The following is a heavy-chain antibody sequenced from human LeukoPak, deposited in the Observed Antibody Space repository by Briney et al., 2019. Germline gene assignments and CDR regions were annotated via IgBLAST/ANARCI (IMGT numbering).Heavy chain of an antibody. J-gene: IGHJ4*02. CDR3: ARQTDYDFWSGVGYSDY. Sequence: KPSESLSLTCAVSGYSISSGYYWGWIRQPPGKGLEWIGSIYHSGSTYYNPSLKSRVTISVDTSKNQFSLKLSSVTAADTAVYYCARQTDYDFWSGVGYSDYWGQGTLVTVSS. CDR2: IYHSGST. V-gene: IGHV4-38-2*01. CDR1: GYSISSGYY. D-gene: IGHD3-3*01.